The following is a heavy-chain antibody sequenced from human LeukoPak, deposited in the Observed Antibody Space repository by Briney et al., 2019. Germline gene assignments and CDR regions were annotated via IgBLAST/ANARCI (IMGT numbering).Heavy chain of an antibody. Sequence: GGSLRLSCAASGFTFSSYAMHWVRQAPGKGLGWVAVISYDGSNKYYADSVKGRFTISRDNSKNTLYLQMNSLRAEDTAVYYCARGHYDFWSGSTEGSGMDVWGQGTTVTVSS. J-gene: IGHJ6*02. CDR1: GFTFSSYA. CDR2: ISYDGSNK. V-gene: IGHV3-30-3*01. D-gene: IGHD3-3*01. CDR3: ARGHYDFWSGSTEGSGMDV.